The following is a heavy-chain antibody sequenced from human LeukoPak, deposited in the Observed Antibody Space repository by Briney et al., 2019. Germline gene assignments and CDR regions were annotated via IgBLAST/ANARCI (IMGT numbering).Heavy chain of an antibody. CDR1: GFTFSSCG. CDR3: ARDVAGSGSYYYYYYGMDV. CDR2: IWYDGSNK. Sequence: PGGSLRLSCAESGFTFSSCGMHWVRQAPGKGLEWVAVIWYDGSNKYYADSVKGRFTISRDNSKNTLYLQMNSLRAEDTAVYYCARDVAGSGSYYYYYYGMDVWGQGTTVTVSS. V-gene: IGHV3-33*01. J-gene: IGHJ6*02. D-gene: IGHD3-10*01.